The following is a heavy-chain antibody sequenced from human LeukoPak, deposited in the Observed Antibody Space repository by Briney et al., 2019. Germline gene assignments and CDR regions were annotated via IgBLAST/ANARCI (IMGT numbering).Heavy chain of an antibody. Sequence: GGSLRLSCAASGFTFSSYAMHWVRQAPGKGLEWVAVISYDGSNKYYADSVKGRFTISRDNSKNTLYLQMNSLRAEDTAVYYCAKDAYYYDSSGYYTIDYWGQGTLVTVSS. CDR1: GFTFSSYA. J-gene: IGHJ4*02. V-gene: IGHV3-30-3*01. CDR3: AKDAYYYDSSGYYTIDY. CDR2: ISYDGSNK. D-gene: IGHD3-22*01.